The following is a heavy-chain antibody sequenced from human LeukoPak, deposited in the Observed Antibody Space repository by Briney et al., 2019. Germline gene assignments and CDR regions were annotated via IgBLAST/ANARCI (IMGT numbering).Heavy chain of an antibody. CDR3: ARDEGVGYCTDGVCPGAAVNFDY. D-gene: IGHD2-8*01. CDR1: GGSISGYY. Sequence: SETLSLTCTVSGGSISGYYWSWIRQPAGKGLEWIGRISTTGSTNYKPSLQSRVPMSEDTSKNQSSLRLNSATAADTAVYYCARDEGVGYCTDGVCPGAAVNFDYWGQGTLVTVSS. CDR2: ISTTGST. J-gene: IGHJ4*02. V-gene: IGHV4-4*07.